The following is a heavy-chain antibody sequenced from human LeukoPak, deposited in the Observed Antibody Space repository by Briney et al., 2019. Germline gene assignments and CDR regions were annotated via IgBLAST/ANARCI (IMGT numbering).Heavy chain of an antibody. CDR1: GGSISNSGYC. V-gene: IGHV4-30-2*01. Sequence: SGTLSLTCAASGGSISNSGYCWSLIRQPPGKGLEWSGDIYHSGSTYYNPSLKSRVTISVARSNNQFTLKLSSVTAADTAVYYCARAGDHTYYYDSSGPSNWFDPWGQGTLVTVSS. J-gene: IGHJ5*02. CDR3: ARAGDHTYYYDSSGPSNWFDP. D-gene: IGHD3-22*01. CDR2: IYHSGST.